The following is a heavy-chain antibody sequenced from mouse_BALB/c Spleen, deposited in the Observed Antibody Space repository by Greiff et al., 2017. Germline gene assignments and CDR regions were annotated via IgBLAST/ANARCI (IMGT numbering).Heavy chain of an antibody. V-gene: IGHV5-12-1*01. D-gene: IGHD1-1*01. CDR1: GFAFSSYD. CDR3: ARHGSSYWYFDV. J-gene: IGHJ1*01. Sequence: DVKLVESGGGLVKPGGSLKLSCAASGFAFSSYDMSWVRQTPEKRLEWVAYISSGGGSTYYPDTVKGRFTISRDNAKNTLYLQMSSLKSEDTAMYYCARHGSSYWYFDVWGAGTTVTVSS. CDR2: ISSGGGST.